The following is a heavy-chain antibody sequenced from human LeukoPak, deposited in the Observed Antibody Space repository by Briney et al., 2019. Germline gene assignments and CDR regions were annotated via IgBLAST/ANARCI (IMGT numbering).Heavy chain of an antibody. CDR3: ARDSADDILTGYPNFDY. D-gene: IGHD3-9*01. Sequence: GGSLRLSCAASGFTFSSYSMNWVRQAPGKGLEWVSSISSSSSYIYYADSVKGRFTISRDNAKNSLYLQMNSLRAEDTAVYYCARDSADDILTGYPNFDYWGQGTLATVSS. CDR1: GFTFSSYS. CDR2: ISSSSSYI. V-gene: IGHV3-21*01. J-gene: IGHJ4*02.